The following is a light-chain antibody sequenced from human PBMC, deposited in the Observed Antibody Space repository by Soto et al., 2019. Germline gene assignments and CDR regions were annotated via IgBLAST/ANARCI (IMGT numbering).Light chain of an antibody. CDR3: QQYNNWPPYS. J-gene: IGKJ2*01. CDR2: GAS. V-gene: IGKV3-15*01. CDR1: QSVSSN. Sequence: EIVMTQSPATLSVSPGERATLSCRARQSVSSNLAWYQQKPGQAPRLLIYGASTRATGIPARFSGSGSGTEFTLTISSLQSEDFSVYACQQYNNWPPYSFGQGTNLETK.